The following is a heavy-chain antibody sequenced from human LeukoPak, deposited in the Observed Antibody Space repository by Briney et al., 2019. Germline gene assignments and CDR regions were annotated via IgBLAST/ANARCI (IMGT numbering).Heavy chain of an antibody. D-gene: IGHD6-19*01. CDR2: IIPIFGTA. CDR1: GYTFTSYG. CDR3: ATFLSSGWLFDY. Sequence: ASVKVSCKASGYTFTSYGISWVRQAPGQGLEWMGGIIPIFGTANYAQKFQGRVTITADESTSTAYMELSSLRSEDTAVYYCATFLSSGWLFDYWGQGTLVTVSS. J-gene: IGHJ4*02. V-gene: IGHV1-69*13.